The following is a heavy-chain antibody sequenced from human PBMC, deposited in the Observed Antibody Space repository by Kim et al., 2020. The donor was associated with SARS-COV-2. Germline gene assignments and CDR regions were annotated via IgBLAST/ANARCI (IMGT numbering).Heavy chain of an antibody. CDR1: GGSISSSYYY. V-gene: IGHV4-39*01. J-gene: IGHJ5*02. D-gene: IGHD3-9*01. CDR3: PRSYYDIFTGHNWFVP. Sequence: SETLSLTCTVSGGSISSSYYYWGWIRQPPGKGLDWIGTVYYSGTSYYNPSLKSRATISVDTSENQFSLKLTSVTAADTAVYYCPRSYYDIFTGHNWFVP. CDR2: VYYSGTS.